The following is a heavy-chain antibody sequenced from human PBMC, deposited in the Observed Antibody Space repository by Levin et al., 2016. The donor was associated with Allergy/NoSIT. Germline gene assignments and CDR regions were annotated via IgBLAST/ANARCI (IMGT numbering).Heavy chain of an antibody. D-gene: IGHD3-22*01. J-gene: IGHJ4*02. CDR3: ARRPGNSGYW. Sequence: RQAPGKGLEWIGSVFYSGSTYYNPSLKSRVTISVDTSKNQFSLKLSSVTAADTAVYYCARRPGNSGYWWGQGTLVTVSS. V-gene: IGHV4-39*01. CDR2: VFYSGST.